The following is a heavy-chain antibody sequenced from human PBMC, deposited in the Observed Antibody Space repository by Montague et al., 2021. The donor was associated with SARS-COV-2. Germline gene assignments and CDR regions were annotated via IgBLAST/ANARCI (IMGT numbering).Heavy chain of an antibody. J-gene: IGHJ3*02. CDR3: ERTYYDILTGYYNRGAFDI. Sequence: SETLSLTCTVSGGSISSYYWSWIRQPPGKGLEWIGYIYYSGSTNYNPSLKSRVTISVDTSKNQFSLKLSSVTAADTAVYYCERTYYDILTGYYNRGAFDIWGQGTMVTVSS. CDR1: GGSISSYY. D-gene: IGHD3-9*01. V-gene: IGHV4-59*08. CDR2: IYYSGST.